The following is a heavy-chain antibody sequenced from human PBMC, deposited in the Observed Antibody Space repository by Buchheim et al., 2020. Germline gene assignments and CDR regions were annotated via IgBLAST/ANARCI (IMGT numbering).Heavy chain of an antibody. CDR2: IYYSGRT. CDR1: GGSISSYY. D-gene: IGHD5-12*01. V-gene: IGHV4-59*01. CDR3: ARGGYSGYEPEAYYYYYGMDV. J-gene: IGHJ6*02. Sequence: QVQLQESGPGLVKPSETLSLTCTVSGGSISSYYWSWIRQPPGKGLEWIGYIYYSGRTNYNPSLKSRVTISVETSNNQFSLKLSSVTAADTAVYYCARGGYSGYEPEAYYYYYGMDVWGQGTT.